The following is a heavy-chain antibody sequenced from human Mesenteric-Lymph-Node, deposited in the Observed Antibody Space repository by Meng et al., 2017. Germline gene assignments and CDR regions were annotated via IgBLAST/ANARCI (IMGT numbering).Heavy chain of an antibody. CDR3: GRDQGRELINH. CDR2: VYHRGDT. CDR1: GDSISSDIW. V-gene: IGHV4-4*02. Sequence: QVTRQGPGPGLGKPSGTLSLTCTFSGDSISSDIWWSWVRQPPGKGLEWIGEVYHRGDTNYNPSLKSRVDISVDKSKNQFYLSLFSVTAADTAVYYCGRDQGRELINHWGQGTLVTVSS. J-gene: IGHJ4*02. D-gene: IGHD1-7*01.